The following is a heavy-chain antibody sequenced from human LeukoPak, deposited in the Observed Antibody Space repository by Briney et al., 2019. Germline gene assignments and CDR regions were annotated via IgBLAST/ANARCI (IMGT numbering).Heavy chain of an antibody. CDR2: ISYDGSNK. J-gene: IGHJ6*02. Sequence: GGSLRLSCAASGFTFSSYAMHWVRQAPGKGLEWVAVISYDGSNKYYADSVKGRFTISRDNSKNTLYLQMNSLRAEDTAVYYCARGGSGWYTGYYYYGMDVWGQGTTVTVSS. V-gene: IGHV3-30-3*01. D-gene: IGHD6-19*01. CDR3: ARGGSGWYTGYYYYGMDV. CDR1: GFTFSSYA.